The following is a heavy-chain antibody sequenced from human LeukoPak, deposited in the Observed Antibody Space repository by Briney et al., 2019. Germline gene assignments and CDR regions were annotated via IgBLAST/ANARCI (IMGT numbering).Heavy chain of an antibody. D-gene: IGHD6-13*01. CDR3: AKVFSRAAADGFDI. CDR1: GFTFSTYA. J-gene: IGHJ3*02. CDR2: ISGSGGST. Sequence: GGSLRLSCAASGFTFSTYAMSWARQAPGKGLEWVSAISGSGGSTYYADSVKGRFTISRDNSKNTVFLQMNTLRAEDTAVYYCAKVFSRAAADGFDIWDQGTMVTVSS. V-gene: IGHV3-23*01.